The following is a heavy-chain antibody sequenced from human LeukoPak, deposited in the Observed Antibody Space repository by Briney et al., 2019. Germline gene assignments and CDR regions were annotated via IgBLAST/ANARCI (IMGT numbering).Heavy chain of an antibody. D-gene: IGHD2-2*01. J-gene: IGHJ4*02. Sequence: SETLSLTCAVSGGSISSYYWSWIRQPPGQGLEWIGHIYYSGSTNYNPSLKSRVTISVDTAKNQFSLTLTSVTAADTAVYYCAGKYDYFDNWGQGTRVTVSS. CDR2: IYYSGST. CDR1: GGSISSYY. V-gene: IGHV4-59*01. CDR3: AGKYDYFDN.